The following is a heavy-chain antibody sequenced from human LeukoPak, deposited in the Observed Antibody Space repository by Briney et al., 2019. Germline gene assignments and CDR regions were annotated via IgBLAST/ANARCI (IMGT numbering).Heavy chain of an antibody. D-gene: IGHD6-19*01. J-gene: IGHJ6*02. V-gene: IGHV3-30*18. CDR3: AKDRSSGWYRSDYYYGMDV. CDR1: GFTLSTYG. CDR2: ISYDGSNT. Sequence: PGGSLRLSCEPSGFTLSTYGMHWVRQAPGKGLEWVAVISYDGSNTYYADSVKGPFTPSRDKSKNTLYLQMNRLRAEDTAVYYCAKDRSSGWYRSDYYYGMDVWGQGTTVTVSS.